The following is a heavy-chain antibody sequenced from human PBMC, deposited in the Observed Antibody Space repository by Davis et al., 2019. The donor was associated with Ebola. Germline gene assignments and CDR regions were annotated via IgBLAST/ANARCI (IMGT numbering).Heavy chain of an antibody. CDR1: GGPIRGYY. Sequence: PGGSLRLSCNVSGGPIRGYYWNWIRQTPGKGLEWIGATYYSGVNNNYNPSLKGRVTISMDESKSQSSVRLTSLTPADTAVYFCARESNWGAGSRWGSEAFGFWGHGLLVTVTS. CDR2: TYYSGVNN. CDR3: ARESNWGAGSRWGSEAFGF. V-gene: IGHV4-59*13. J-gene: IGHJ4*03. D-gene: IGHD2-21*01.